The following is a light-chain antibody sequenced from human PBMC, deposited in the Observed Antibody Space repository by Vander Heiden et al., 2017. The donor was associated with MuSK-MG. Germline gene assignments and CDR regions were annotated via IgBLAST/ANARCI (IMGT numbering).Light chain of an antibody. CDR1: QSIGSF. Sequence: DIHMTPSPSALSASVGQRLTITCRASQSIGSFLNWYQHKAGKAPRRLIYTASTLQSGVPSRFSGSGSGTDFTRTSSSLQPEDCANYYCQQSYSGHFTCGPGTKVEIK. CDR3: QQSYSGHFT. V-gene: IGKV1-39*01. CDR2: TAS. J-gene: IGKJ3*01.